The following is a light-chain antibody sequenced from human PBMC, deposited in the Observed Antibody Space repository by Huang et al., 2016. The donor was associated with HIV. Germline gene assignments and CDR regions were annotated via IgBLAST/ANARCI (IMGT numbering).Light chain of an antibody. CDR3: QQRVNGLT. V-gene: IGKV3-11*01. CDR2: DAS. J-gene: IGKJ4*01. Sequence: EIVLTQSPATLSFFPGQRFSLSCRASQNINTPFAWYQQRPGQPPRLLIYDASRRVPGVSARFRVSCSGTDFTLTISSLESEDFATYYCQQRVNGLTFGGGTKV. CDR1: QNINTP.